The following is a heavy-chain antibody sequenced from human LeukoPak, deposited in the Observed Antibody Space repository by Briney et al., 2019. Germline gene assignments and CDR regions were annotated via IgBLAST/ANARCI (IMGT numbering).Heavy chain of an antibody. CDR2: ISSSRTYI. J-gene: IGHJ4*02. V-gene: IGHV3-21*01. CDR1: GFTFSSYN. CDR3: ALDYGDYYFDY. D-gene: IGHD4-17*01. Sequence: GGSLRLSCAASGFTFSSYNMNWVRQAPGKRLEWVSSISSSRTYIYYADSVKGRFTISRDNAKNSLFLQMNSLRAEDTAVYYCALDYGDYYFDYWGRGTLVTVSS.